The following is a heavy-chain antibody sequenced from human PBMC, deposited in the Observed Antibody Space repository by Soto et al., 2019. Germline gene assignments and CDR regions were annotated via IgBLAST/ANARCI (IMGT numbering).Heavy chain of an antibody. V-gene: IGHV2-5*02. Sequence: QITLKESGPPLVKPTQTLTLTCTFSGFSLSTSGVGVGWIRQPPGKALEWLAVIYWDDDKRSSSSLKSRLTNTQDTSKNQVVLTMTNMDPVDTATYYCAHHPYYGLAPYSFDYWGQGSLVTVSS. CDR1: GFSLSTSGVG. CDR2: IYWDDDK. J-gene: IGHJ4*02. D-gene: IGHD3-10*01. CDR3: AHHPYYGLAPYSFDY.